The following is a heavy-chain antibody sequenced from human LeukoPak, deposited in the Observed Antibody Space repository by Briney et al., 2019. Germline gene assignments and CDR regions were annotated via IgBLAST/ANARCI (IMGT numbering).Heavy chain of an antibody. J-gene: IGHJ6*02. Sequence: PGGSLGLSCAASGFTFSSYAMSWVRQAPGKGLEWVSAISGSGGSTYYADSVKGRFTISRDNSKNTLYLQMNSLRAEDTAVYYCAKHYDYVWGSYPPGADYGMDVWGQGTTVTVSS. CDR1: GFTFSSYA. V-gene: IGHV3-23*01. CDR3: AKHYDYVWGSYPPGADYGMDV. CDR2: ISGSGGST. D-gene: IGHD3-16*01.